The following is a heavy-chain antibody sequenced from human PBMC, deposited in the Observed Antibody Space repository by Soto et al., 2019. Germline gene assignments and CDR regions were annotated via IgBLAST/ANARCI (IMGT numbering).Heavy chain of an antibody. CDR3: ARHGGDYYFDY. J-gene: IGHJ4*02. CDR2: IFYSGTT. Sequence: PSETLSLTCTVSGASISSGNFYWTWIRQPPGKGLEWIGYIFYSGTTNYNPSLQSRVTISVDTSKNQFSLKLSSVTAADTAVYYCARHGGDYYFDYWGQGTLVTVSS. CDR1: GASISSGNFY. V-gene: IGHV4-30-4*01. D-gene: IGHD2-21*02.